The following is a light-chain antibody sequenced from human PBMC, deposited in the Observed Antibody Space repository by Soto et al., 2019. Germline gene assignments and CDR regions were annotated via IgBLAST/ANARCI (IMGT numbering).Light chain of an antibody. V-gene: IGKV1-5*03. CDR3: QQYNSYSPYT. CDR1: QSISSW. CDR2: KAS. Sequence: DIQMTQSPSTQSASVGDRVTITCRASQSISSWLAWYQQKPGKAPKLLIYKASSLESGVPSRFRGSESGTEFTLTISSLQPDDFATYYCQQYNSYSPYTFGQGTKLEIK. J-gene: IGKJ2*01.